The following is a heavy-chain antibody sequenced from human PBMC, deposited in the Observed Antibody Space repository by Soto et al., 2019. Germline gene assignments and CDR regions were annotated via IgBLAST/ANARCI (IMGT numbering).Heavy chain of an antibody. CDR1: GYTFSTYA. D-gene: IGHD3-16*01. CDR2: INAGNGNT. V-gene: IGHV1-3*01. Sequence: QVQLVQSGAEVKKPGASVKVSCKASGYTFSTYAMHWVRQAPGQRLEWMGWINAGNGNTKYSQKFQGRVTITRDTSASTAYMELSSLRSEDTAVYYCARDPWGHYGMDVWGQGTTVTVSS. J-gene: IGHJ6*02. CDR3: ARDPWGHYGMDV.